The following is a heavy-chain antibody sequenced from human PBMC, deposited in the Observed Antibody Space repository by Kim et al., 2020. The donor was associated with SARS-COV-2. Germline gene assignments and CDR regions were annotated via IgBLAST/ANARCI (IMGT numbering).Heavy chain of an antibody. CDR1: GFSFSTYF. Sequence: GGSLRLSCAASGFSFSTYFMYWVRQAPGKGLEWVAHIGQDGSQQFYVDSVRGRFTISRDNTKNSLYLQMNNLRAEDTAIYYCVIDPNWGAGYWGQGALVTVSS. CDR2: IGQDGSQQ. V-gene: IGHV3-7*01. J-gene: IGHJ4*02. D-gene: IGHD7-27*01. CDR3: VIDPNWGAGY.